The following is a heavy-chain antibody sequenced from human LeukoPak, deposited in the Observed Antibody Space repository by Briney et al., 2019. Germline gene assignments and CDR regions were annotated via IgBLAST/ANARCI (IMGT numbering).Heavy chain of an antibody. D-gene: IGHD2-15*01. V-gene: IGHV3-7*01. CDR1: GITFSSFW. J-gene: IGHJ4*02. Sequence: PGGSLRLSCVASGITFSSFWMSWVRQAPGKGLEWVANIKQDGSEKHYTDSVKGRFTVSRDNARNSLYLQMNSVRVEDTAVYYCSRDGDXILXPPYEYWGQGTLVTVSS. CDR2: IKQDGSEK. CDR3: SRDGDXILXPPYEY.